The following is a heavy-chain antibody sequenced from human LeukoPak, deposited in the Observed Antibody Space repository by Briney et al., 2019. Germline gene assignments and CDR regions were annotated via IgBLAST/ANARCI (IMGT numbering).Heavy chain of an antibody. D-gene: IGHD6-19*01. CDR3: ASARIAVAGTPL. Sequence: GGSLRLSCAASGFTFSSYAMSWVRQAPGKGLEWVSAISGSGGSTYYADSVKGRFTISRDNSKNTPYLQMNSLRAEDTAVYYCASARIAVAGTPLWGQGTLVTVSS. CDR2: ISGSGGST. V-gene: IGHV3-23*01. CDR1: GFTFSSYA. J-gene: IGHJ4*02.